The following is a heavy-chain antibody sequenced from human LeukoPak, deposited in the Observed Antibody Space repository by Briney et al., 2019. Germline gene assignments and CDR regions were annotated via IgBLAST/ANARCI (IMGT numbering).Heavy chain of an antibody. CDR3: ARSYIAAAGTSGAFDI. CDR1: GYIFTDYH. J-gene: IGHJ3*02. CDR2: MSPNSGDT. Sequence: ASVKVSCKASGYIFTDYHINWVRQATGQGLEWMGWMSPNSGDTGYAQKFQGRVTMTRNTSISTAYMELSSLRSEDTAVYYCARSYIAAAGTSGAFDIWGQGTMVTVSS. D-gene: IGHD6-13*01. V-gene: IGHV1-8*01.